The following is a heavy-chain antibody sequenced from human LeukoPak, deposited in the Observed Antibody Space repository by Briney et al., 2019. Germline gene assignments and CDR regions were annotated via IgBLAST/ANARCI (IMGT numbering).Heavy chain of an antibody. Sequence: ASVKVSCKASGYTFTSYGISWVRQAPGQGLEWMGWISAYNGNTNYAQKLQGRVTMTTDTSTSTAYMELRSLRSDDTAVYYCAMNDYGDSNFDYWGQGTLVTVSS. CDR1: GYTFTSYG. V-gene: IGHV1-18*01. CDR3: AMNDYGDSNFDY. D-gene: IGHD4-17*01. J-gene: IGHJ4*02. CDR2: ISAYNGNT.